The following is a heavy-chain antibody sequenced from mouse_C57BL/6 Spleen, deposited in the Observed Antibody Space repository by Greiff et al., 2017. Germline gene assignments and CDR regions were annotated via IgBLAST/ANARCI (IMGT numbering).Heavy chain of an antibody. V-gene: IGHV1-81*01. Sequence: QVQLQQSGAELARPGASVKLSCKASGYTFTSYGISWVKQRTGQGLEWIGEIYPRSGNTYYNEKFKGKATLTADKSSSTAYMELRSLTSEDSAVYFCARGGIYYGNPYAMDYWGQGTSVTVSS. CDR1: GYTFTSYG. CDR3: ARGGIYYGNPYAMDY. J-gene: IGHJ4*01. D-gene: IGHD2-1*01. CDR2: IYPRSGNT.